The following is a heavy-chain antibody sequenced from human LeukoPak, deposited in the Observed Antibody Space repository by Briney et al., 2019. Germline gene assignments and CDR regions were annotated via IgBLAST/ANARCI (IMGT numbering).Heavy chain of an antibody. CDR2: INHSGST. CDR3: ARVAAAGTYYYYYGMDV. J-gene: IGHJ6*02. D-gene: IGHD6-13*01. CDR1: GGSFSGYY. V-gene: IGHV4-34*01. Sequence: SETLSLTCAVYGGSFSGYYWSWIRQPPGKGLEWIGEINHSGSTNYSPSLKSRVTISVDTSKNQFSLKLSSVTAADTPVYYCARVAAAGTYYYYYGMDVWGQGTTVTVSS.